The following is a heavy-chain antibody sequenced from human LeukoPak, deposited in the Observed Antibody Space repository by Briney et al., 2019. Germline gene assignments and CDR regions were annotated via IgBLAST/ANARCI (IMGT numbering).Heavy chain of an antibody. V-gene: IGHV3-21*01. CDR3: ARVRSLNDYVWGSYRPDAFDI. D-gene: IGHD3-16*02. CDR2: ISSSSSYI. J-gene: IGHJ3*02. Sequence: GGSLRLSCAASGFTFSSYSMNWVRQAPGKGLEWVSSISSSSSYIYYADSVKGRFTISRDNAKNSLYLQMNSLRAEDTAVYYCARVRSLNDYVWGSYRPDAFDIWGQGTMVTVSS. CDR1: GFTFSSYS.